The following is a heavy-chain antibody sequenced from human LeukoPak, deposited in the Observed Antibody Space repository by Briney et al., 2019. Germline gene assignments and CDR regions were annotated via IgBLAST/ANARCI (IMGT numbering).Heavy chain of an antibody. J-gene: IGHJ5*02. CDR1: GDSISSSSYY. Sequence: SETLSLTCTVSGDSISSSSYYWGWIRQPPGKGLGWIGSIYYSGSTYYNPSLKSRVTISVDTSKNQFSLKLSSVTAADTAVYYCARHVYDILTGGGWFDPWGQGTLVTVSS. CDR3: ARHVYDILTGGGWFDP. V-gene: IGHV4-39*01. D-gene: IGHD3-9*01. CDR2: IYYSGST.